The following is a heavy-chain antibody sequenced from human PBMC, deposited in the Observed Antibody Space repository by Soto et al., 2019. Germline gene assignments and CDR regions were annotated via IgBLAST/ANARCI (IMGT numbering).Heavy chain of an antibody. D-gene: IGHD4-4*01. J-gene: IGHJ6*02. Sequence: QVQLVQSGAEVRKPGSSVTVSCKASGGTFSTYGITWVRQAPGQGLEWMGNIIPLIGTANYAQMFRGRVTNTADELKTTAYMELTSLRSKDMAVYYCARVVMTTVPASFYYGLDVWGHGTTVTVSS. CDR3: ARVVMTTVPASFYYGLDV. CDR2: IIPLIGTA. CDR1: GGTFSTYG. V-gene: IGHV1-69*18.